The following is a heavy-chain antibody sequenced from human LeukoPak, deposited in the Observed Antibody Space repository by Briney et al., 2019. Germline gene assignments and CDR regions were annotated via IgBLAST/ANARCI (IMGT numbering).Heavy chain of an antibody. V-gene: IGHV4-34*01. CDR3: ATVDGYNYFDY. Sequence: SETLSLTCAVYGGSFSGYYWSWIRQPPGKGLEWIGEINHSGSTNYNPSLKSRVTISVDTSMNQFSLKLSSVTAADTAVYYCATVDGYNYFDYWGQGTLVTVSS. CDR1: GGSFSGYY. CDR2: INHSGST. J-gene: IGHJ4*02. D-gene: IGHD5-24*01.